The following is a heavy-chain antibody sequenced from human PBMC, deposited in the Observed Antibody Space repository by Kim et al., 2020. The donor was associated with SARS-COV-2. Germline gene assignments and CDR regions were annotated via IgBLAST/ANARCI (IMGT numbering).Heavy chain of an antibody. V-gene: IGHV1-3*01. CDR2: T. D-gene: IGHD3-10*01. J-gene: IGHJ4*02. CDR3: AREVQGFGEGN. Sequence: TKYTQKFQGRVTITRDTSASTAYMELSSLRSEDTAVYYCAREVQGFGEGNWGQGTLVTVSS.